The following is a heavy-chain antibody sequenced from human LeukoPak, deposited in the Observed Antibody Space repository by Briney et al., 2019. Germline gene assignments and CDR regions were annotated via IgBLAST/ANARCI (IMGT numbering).Heavy chain of an antibody. Sequence: SETLSLTCTVSGGSISDYYWSWIRHPPGKGLERMGYIYYSGTTKYNPSLKSRVTLSVDTSKNQFSLNLSSVTAADTAVYYCARTSYYYDTSGYNWYFALWGRGALVTVSS. D-gene: IGHD3-22*01. J-gene: IGHJ2*01. V-gene: IGHV4-59*08. CDR3: ARTSYYYDTSGYNWYFAL. CDR2: IYYSGTT. CDR1: GGSISDYY.